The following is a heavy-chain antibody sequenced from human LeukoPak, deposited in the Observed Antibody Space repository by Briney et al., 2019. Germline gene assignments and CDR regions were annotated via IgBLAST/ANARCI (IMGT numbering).Heavy chain of an antibody. CDR1: GFTFDDYA. J-gene: IGHJ4*02. Sequence: GGSLRLSCAASGFTFDDYAMHWVRQAPGKGLEWVSGISWNSGSIGYADSVKGRFTISRDNAKNSLYLQMNSLRAEDTALYYCVGAKYYGSGSYDYWGQGTLVTVSS. D-gene: IGHD3-10*01. CDR3: VGAKYYGSGSYDY. CDR2: ISWNSGSI. V-gene: IGHV3-9*01.